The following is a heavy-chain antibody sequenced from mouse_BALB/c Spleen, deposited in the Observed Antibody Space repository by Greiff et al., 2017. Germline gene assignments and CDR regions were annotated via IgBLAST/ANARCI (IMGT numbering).Heavy chain of an antibody. D-gene: IGHD2-4*01. J-gene: IGHJ4*01. CDR2: INSNGGST. CDR3: ARSTMITPYAMDY. Sequence: EVKLVESRGGLVQPGGSLKLSCAASGFTFSSYGMSWVRQTPDKRLELVATINSNGGSTYYPDSVKGRFTISRDNAKNTLYLQMSSLKSEDTAMYYCARSTMITPYAMDYWGQGTSVTVSS. V-gene: IGHV5-6-3*01. CDR1: GFTFSSYG.